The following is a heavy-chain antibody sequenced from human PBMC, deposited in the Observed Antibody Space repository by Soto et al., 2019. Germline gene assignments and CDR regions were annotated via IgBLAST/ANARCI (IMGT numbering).Heavy chain of an antibody. CDR1: GGTFSSYT. D-gene: IGHD1-1*01. CDR3: PRTGPTAAG. CDR2: IIPILGIA. Sequence: QVQLVQSGAAVKKPGSSVKVSCKASGGTFSSYTISWVRQAPGQGLEWMGRIIPILGIANYAQKFQGRVTITADKSTSSAYMDLRNLRSEDTAVYYCPRTGPTAAGWGQGTLVTVSS. J-gene: IGHJ4*02. V-gene: IGHV1-69*02.